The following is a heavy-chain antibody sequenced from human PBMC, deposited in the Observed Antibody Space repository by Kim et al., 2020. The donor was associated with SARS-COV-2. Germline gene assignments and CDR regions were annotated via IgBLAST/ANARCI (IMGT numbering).Heavy chain of an antibody. CDR1: GYTFTSYY. D-gene: IGHD6-6*01. J-gene: IGHJ4*02. V-gene: IGHV1-46*01. CDR3: ARDLRQLAPSEPFDY. CDR2: INPSGGST. Sequence: ASVKVSCKASGYTFTSYYMHWVRQAPGQGLEWMGIINPSGGSTSYAQKFQGRVTMTRDTSTSTVYMELSSLRSEDTAVYYCARDLRQLAPSEPFDYWGQGTLVTVSS.